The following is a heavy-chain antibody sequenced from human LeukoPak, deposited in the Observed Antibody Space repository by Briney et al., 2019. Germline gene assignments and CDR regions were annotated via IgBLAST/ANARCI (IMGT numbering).Heavy chain of an antibody. CDR3: ARDYYDSSGYYYVGAFDI. D-gene: IGHD3-22*01. CDR1: GFTFSSYW. Sequence: GGSLSLSCAASGFTFSSYWMHWVRQAPGKGLVWVSRINSDGSSTSYADSVKGRFTISRDNAKNTLYLQMNSLRAEDTAVYYCARDYYDSSGYYYVGAFDIWGQGTMVTVSS. V-gene: IGHV3-74*01. CDR2: INSDGSST. J-gene: IGHJ3*02.